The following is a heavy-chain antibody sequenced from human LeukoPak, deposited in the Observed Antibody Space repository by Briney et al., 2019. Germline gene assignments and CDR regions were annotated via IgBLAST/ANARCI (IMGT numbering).Heavy chain of an antibody. CDR2: IYTSGTT. CDR3: ARGRDGYNFLNRGEYYYFDY. CDR1: GASISYGNYY. V-gene: IGHV4-61*02. Sequence: SETLSLTCTVSGASISYGNYYWNWIRQPAGKGLEWIGRIYTSGTTNYNPSLKSRVTISVDTSKNQFSLKLSSVTAADTAVYYCARGRDGYNFLNRGEYYYFDYWGRGTLVTVSS. J-gene: IGHJ4*02. D-gene: IGHD5-24*01.